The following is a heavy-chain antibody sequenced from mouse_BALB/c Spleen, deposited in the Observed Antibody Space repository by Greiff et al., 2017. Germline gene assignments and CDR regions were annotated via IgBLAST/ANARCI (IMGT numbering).Heavy chain of an antibody. CDR3: ARGEITKSYYYAMDY. CDR1: GFSLTGYG. CDR2: IWGDGST. D-gene: IGHD2-4*01. V-gene: IGHV2-6-7*01. Sequence: QVQLKESGPGLVAPSQSLSITCTVSGFSLTGYGVNWVRQPPGKGLEWLGMIWGDGSTDYNSALKSRLSISKDNSKSQVFLKMNSLQTDDTARYYCARGEITKSYYYAMDYWGQGTSVTVSS. J-gene: IGHJ4*01.